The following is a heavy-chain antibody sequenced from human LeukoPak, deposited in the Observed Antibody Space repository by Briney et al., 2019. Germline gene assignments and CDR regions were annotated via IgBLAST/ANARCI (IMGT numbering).Heavy chain of an antibody. CDR3: AKDRASVVPSYYYYYMDV. J-gene: IGHJ6*03. CDR1: GFTFSSYG. D-gene: IGHD2-2*01. V-gene: IGHV3-30*02. Sequence: GGSLRLSCAASGFTFSSYGMDWVRQAPGKGLEWVAFIRYDGSNKYYADSVKGRFTISRDNYKNTLYLQMNSLRAEDTAVYYCAKDRASVVPSYYYYYMDVWGKGTTVTVSS. CDR2: IRYDGSNK.